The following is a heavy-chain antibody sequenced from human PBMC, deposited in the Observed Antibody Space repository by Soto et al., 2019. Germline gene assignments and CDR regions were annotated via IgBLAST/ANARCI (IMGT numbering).Heavy chain of an antibody. CDR1: GGTFNAFA. J-gene: IGHJ4*02. V-gene: IGHV1-69*01. CDR2: MLPIFEPA. Sequence: QVQLEQSGAEVKKPGSSVKVSCKASGGTFNAFAISWVRQAPGQGLAWIGGMLPIFEPANYAQRLQDRLTITAGESTRTAYMELSRLTSDDTAIYFCATPTSSSWQNDYWGLGTLVVVSS. CDR3: ATPTSSSWQNDY. D-gene: IGHD6-13*01.